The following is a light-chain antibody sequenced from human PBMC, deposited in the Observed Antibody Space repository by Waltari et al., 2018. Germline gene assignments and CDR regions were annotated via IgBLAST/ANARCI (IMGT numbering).Light chain of an antibody. Sequence: SSVLTQPPSVSVAPGETASIICGGNIGRKSVHWYQQKPGQAPILVISHNSDRPSGVPERFSGSKPGNTGNLTIHSVEAGDEADYYCQVGETSSGRYVFGTGTKVTVL. CDR1: NIGRKS. CDR3: QVGETSSGRYV. J-gene: IGLJ1*01. V-gene: IGLV3-21*01. CDR2: HNS.